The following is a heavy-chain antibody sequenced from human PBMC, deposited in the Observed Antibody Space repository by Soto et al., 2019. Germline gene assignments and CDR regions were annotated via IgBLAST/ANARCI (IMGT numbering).Heavy chain of an antibody. CDR3: ARLGGSYYFDY. Sequence: SETLSLTCTVSGGSISSSSYSWGWIRQPPGKGLEWIGSIYYSGSTSYNPSLKSRVTISVDTSKNQFSLKLSSVTAADTAVYYCARLGGSYYFDYWGQGTLVTVSS. V-gene: IGHV4-39*01. J-gene: IGHJ4*02. D-gene: IGHD1-26*01. CDR1: GGSISSSSYS. CDR2: IYYSGST.